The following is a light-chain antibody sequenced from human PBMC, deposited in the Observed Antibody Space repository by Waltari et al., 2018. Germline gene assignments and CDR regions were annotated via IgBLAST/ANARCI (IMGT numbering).Light chain of an antibody. Sequence: QSALTQPASVSGSPGQSITISCTGSSSDVGNYNFVSWYQQHPDEAPTLVIYEGSKRPSGISIRFSGSKSGNTASLTISRLQAEDEADYYCCSYAGSRTPWVFGGGTRVTVL. CDR2: EGS. CDR1: SSDVGNYNF. J-gene: IGLJ3*02. CDR3: CSYAGSRTPWV. V-gene: IGLV2-23*01.